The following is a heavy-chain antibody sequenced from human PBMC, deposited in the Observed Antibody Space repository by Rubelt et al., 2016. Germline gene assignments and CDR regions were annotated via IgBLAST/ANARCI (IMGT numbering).Heavy chain of an antibody. J-gene: IGHJ4*02. CDR1: GGSFSGYY. CDR2: INHSGST. CDR3: AREVMAISDY. V-gene: IGHV4-34*01. Sequence: QVQLQQWGAGLLKPSETLSLTCAVYGGSFSGYYWSWIRQPPGKGLEWIGEINHSGSTNYNPSLKSRVTISVDTSKNQFSLKLSSVTAADTAVYYCAREVMAISDYWGQGTLVTVSS. D-gene: IGHD2-21*01.